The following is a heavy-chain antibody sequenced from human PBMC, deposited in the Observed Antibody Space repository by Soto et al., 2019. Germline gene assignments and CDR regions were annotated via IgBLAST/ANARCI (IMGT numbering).Heavy chain of an antibody. CDR1: GFSFGDYA. V-gene: IGHV3-49*03. CDR2: IRSNGYGGTT. Sequence: GGSLRLSCAATGFSFGDYAMNWFRQAPGKGTEWVGFIRSNGYGGTTEYAASVKGRFSLSRDDSKSIAYLQMNSLKTEDSAVYYCSRDPATVTPWYSDLWGRGTLVTVSS. D-gene: IGHD4-17*01. CDR3: SRDPATVTPWYSDL. J-gene: IGHJ2*01.